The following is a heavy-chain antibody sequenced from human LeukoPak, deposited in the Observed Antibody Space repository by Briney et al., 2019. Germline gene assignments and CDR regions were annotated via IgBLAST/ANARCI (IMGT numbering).Heavy chain of an antibody. CDR3: ARSYSGSYRDWFDP. Sequence: PSETLSLTCTASGGSISSYYWSWIRQPPGKGLEWIGYIYYIGSTNYNPPLKSRVTMSVDTSKNQFSLKLSSVTAADTAVYYCARSYSGSYRDWFDPWGQGTLVTVSS. V-gene: IGHV4-59*01. D-gene: IGHD1-26*01. CDR1: GGSISSYY. J-gene: IGHJ5*02. CDR2: IYYIGST.